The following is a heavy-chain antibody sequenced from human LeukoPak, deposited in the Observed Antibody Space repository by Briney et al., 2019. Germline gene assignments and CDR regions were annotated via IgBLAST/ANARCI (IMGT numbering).Heavy chain of an antibody. CDR2: IKQDGSEK. CDR3: ARITGTTVGEDFDY. CDR1: GFTFSSYW. J-gene: IGHJ4*02. D-gene: IGHD1-7*01. V-gene: IGHV3-7*01. Sequence: AGGSLRLSCAASGFTFSSYWMSWVRQAPGKGLEWVANIKQDGSEKYYVDSVKGRFTISRDNAKNSLYLQKNSLRAEDTAVYYCARITGTTVGEDFDYWGQGTLVTVSS.